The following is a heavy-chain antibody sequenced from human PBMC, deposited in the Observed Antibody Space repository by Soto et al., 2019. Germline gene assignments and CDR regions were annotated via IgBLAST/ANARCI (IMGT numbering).Heavy chain of an antibody. CDR2: ISGSGGST. CDR1: GFTFSSYA. D-gene: IGHD6-6*01. J-gene: IGHJ4*02. Sequence: GESLKISCAASGFTFSSYAMSWVRQAPGKGLEWVSAISGSGGSTYYADSVKGRFTISRDNSKNTLYLQMNSLRAEDTAVYYCAKDGFALGIAALDYWGQGTLVTVSS. CDR3: AKDGFALGIAALDY. V-gene: IGHV3-23*01.